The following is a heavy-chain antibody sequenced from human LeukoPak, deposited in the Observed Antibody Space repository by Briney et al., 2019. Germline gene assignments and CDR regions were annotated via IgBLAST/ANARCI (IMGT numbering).Heavy chain of an antibody. V-gene: IGHV3-23*01. J-gene: IGHJ4*02. D-gene: IGHD3-22*01. CDR1: GFTFSSYA. CDR2: ISGSGGST. Sequence: PGGSLRLTCAASGFTFSSYAMSWVRQAPGKGLEWVSAISGSGGSTYYADSVKGRFTISRDNSKNTLYLQMNSLRAEDTAVYYCAKTPDYYDSSGYLFDYWGQGTLVTFSS. CDR3: AKTPDYYDSSGYLFDY.